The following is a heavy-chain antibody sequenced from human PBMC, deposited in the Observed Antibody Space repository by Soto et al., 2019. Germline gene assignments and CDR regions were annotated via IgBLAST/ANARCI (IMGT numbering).Heavy chain of an antibody. J-gene: IGHJ3*02. CDR2: ISSSGSTI. CDR3: AREVDYDILTGDAGAFDI. Sequence: GGSLRLSCAASGFTFSDYYMSWIRQAPGKGLEWVSYISSSGSTIYYADSVKGRFTISRDNAKNSLYLQMNSLRAEDTAVYYCAREVDYDILTGDAGAFDIWGQGTMVTVSS. CDR1: GFTFSDYY. V-gene: IGHV3-11*01. D-gene: IGHD3-9*01.